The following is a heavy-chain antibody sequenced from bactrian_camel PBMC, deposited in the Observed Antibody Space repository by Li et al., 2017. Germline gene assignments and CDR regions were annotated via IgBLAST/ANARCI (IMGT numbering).Heavy chain of an antibody. Sequence: VQLVESGGGLVQPGGSLRLSCAASGFTFSSYYMAWFRQGPGKEREGITALDTGGGTTSYANSVKGRFTISQDSARNTVYLQMNNLQPGDTATYYCAARQPCRVWLGYEDPGEYNIWGQGTQVTVS. CDR3: AARQPCRVWLGYEDPGEYNI. J-gene: IGHJ4*01. CDR2: LDTGGGTT. D-gene: IGHD5*01. V-gene: IGHV3S1*01. CDR1: GFTFSSYY.